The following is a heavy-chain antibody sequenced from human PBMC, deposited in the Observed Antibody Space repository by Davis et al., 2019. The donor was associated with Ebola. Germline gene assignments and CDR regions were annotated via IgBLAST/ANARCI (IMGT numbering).Heavy chain of an antibody. CDR1: GYNFTTYG. CDR3: ARARGRWKVGGYLLGH. D-gene: IGHD1-26*01. Sequence: AASVKVPCKASGYNFTTYGFSWVRQAPGQGLEWMGWVSADNDDRNYAGKFQGRVTMTTDSSTSTAYMELRGLTYDDTAVYFCARARGRWKVGGYLLGHGGQGTLVTVSS. J-gene: IGHJ4*02. V-gene: IGHV1-18*04. CDR2: VSADNDDR.